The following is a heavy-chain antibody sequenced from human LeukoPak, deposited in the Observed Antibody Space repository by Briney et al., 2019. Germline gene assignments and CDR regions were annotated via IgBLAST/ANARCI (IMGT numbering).Heavy chain of an antibody. V-gene: IGHV1-8*02. Sequence: ASVKVSCKASGYIFINYDITWVRQATGQGLEWMGWMNPNSGNTGYAQKLQGRVTMTTDTSTSTAYMELRSLRSDDTAVYYCARDWVSGSPLIDYWGQGTLVTVSS. D-gene: IGHD3-22*01. CDR3: ARDWVSGSPLIDY. CDR1: GYIFINYD. J-gene: IGHJ4*02. CDR2: MNPNSGNT.